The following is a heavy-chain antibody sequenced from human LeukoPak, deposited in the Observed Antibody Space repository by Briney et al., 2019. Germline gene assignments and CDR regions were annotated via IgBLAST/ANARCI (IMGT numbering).Heavy chain of an antibody. D-gene: IGHD1/OR15-1a*01. V-gene: IGHV4-61*02. CDR3: ASVTNDAFDI. CDR2: IYTSGST. Sequence: MPSETLSLTCTVSGGSISSGSYYWSWMRQPAGKGLEWIGRIYTSGSTNYNPSLKSRVTISVDTSKNQFSLKLSSVTAADTAVYYCASVTNDAFDIWGQGTMVTVSS. J-gene: IGHJ3*02. CDR1: GGSISSGSYY.